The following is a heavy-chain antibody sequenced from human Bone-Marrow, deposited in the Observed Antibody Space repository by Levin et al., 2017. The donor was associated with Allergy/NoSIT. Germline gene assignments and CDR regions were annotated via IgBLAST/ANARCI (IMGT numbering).Heavy chain of an antibody. V-gene: IGHV1-2*06. Sequence: ASVKVSCKASGYTFTGYYMHWVRQAPGQGLEWMGRINPNSGGTNYAQKFQGRVTMTRDTSISTAYMELSRLRSDDTAVYYCARDKPQIQLLITSSWFDPWGQGTLVTVSS. CDR2: INPNSGGT. J-gene: IGHJ5*02. CDR1: GYTFTGYY. CDR3: ARDKPQIQLLITSSWFDP. D-gene: IGHD2-2*01.